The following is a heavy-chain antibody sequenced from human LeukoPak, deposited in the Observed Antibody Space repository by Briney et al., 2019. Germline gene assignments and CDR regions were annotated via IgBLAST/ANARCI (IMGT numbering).Heavy chain of an antibody. Sequence: PGGSLRLSCAASGFTFSTYWMHWVRQAPGKGLVWLSRISSDGGNTLYADSVDGPFTISRDNINDTMYLKMDSLRGEATAVYYCAREWELRGAYYMDVWGKGTTVTVSS. CDR2: ISSDGGNT. V-gene: IGHV3-74*01. J-gene: IGHJ6*03. D-gene: IGHD1-26*01. CDR3: AREWELRGAYYMDV. CDR1: GFTFSTYW.